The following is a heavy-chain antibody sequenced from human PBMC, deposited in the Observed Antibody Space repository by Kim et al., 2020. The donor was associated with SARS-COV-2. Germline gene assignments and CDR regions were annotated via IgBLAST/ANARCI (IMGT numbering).Heavy chain of an antibody. V-gene: IGHV4-59*08. J-gene: IGHJ4*02. CDR1: GGSISSYY. Sequence: SETLSLTCTVSGGSISSYYWSWIRQPPGKGLEWIGYIYYSGSTNYNPSLKSRVTISVDTYKNQFFLKLSSVTAADTAVYYCARLANHGYYDSGSFDYWGQGTLVTVSS. D-gene: IGHD3-22*01. CDR2: IYYSGST. CDR3: ARLANHGYYDSGSFDY.